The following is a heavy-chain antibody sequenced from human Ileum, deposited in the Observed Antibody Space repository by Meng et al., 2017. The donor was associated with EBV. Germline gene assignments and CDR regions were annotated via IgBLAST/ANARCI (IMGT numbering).Heavy chain of an antibody. CDR2: IYYSGST. Sequence: QLRASVPGLVEQSHAQALTLAVSSSSFSSGGYYWIWIRQPPGQGLEWMGYIYYSGSTYYNPCLKSRVTISLDTSKNQFALKLSSVTAADTTVYYCARAVTMVRGVYARTFDPWGQGTLVTVSS. J-gene: IGHJ5*02. V-gene: IGHV4-30-4*01. CDR3: ARAVTMVRGVYARTFDP. D-gene: IGHD3-10*01. CDR1: SSSFSSGGYY.